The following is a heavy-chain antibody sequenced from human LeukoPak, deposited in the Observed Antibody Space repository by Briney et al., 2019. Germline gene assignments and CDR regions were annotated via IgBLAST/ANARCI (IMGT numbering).Heavy chain of an antibody. D-gene: IGHD3-16*02. Sequence: GESLRISCKGFGYSFNNYWIGWVRQMPGKGLEWMGIIYPDDSDTRYSPSFQGQVTISADKSISTAYLQWSSLKASDTAMYYCARLYYDYVWGSYRVYKYYFDYWGQGTLVTVSS. V-gene: IGHV5-51*01. CDR2: IYPDDSDT. CDR3: ARLYYDYVWGSYRVYKYYFDY. CDR1: GYSFNNYW. J-gene: IGHJ4*02.